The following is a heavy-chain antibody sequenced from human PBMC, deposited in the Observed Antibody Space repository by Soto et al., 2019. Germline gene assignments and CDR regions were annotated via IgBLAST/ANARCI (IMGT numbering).Heavy chain of an antibody. CDR3: PRGDYGYGMDV. V-gene: IGHV4-39*02. CDR1: GGSISSSIHY. CDR2: IFYRGSN. Sequence: QLQLQESGPGLVKPSETLSLTCTVSGGSISSSIHYWGRSRQAPGKGLEWNGSIFYRGSNYYNPSIKSLLPISVDTSKTHSSLKFSSVTVAHTAGYFSPRGDYGYGMDVWGKGTTVTVSS. J-gene: IGHJ6*04.